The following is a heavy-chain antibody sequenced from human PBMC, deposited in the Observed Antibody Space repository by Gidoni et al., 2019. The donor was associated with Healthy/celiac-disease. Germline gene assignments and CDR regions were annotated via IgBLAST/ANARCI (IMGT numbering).Heavy chain of an antibody. CDR1: GFTFSSYS. CDR3: AREAYSSSDWFDP. J-gene: IGHJ5*02. D-gene: IGHD6-6*01. V-gene: IGHV3-21*01. CDR2: ISSSSSYI. Sequence: EVQLVESGGGLVKPGGSLRLSCAASGFTFSSYSMNWVRQAPGKGLEWVSSISSSSSYIYYADSVKGRFTISRDNAKNSLYLQMNSLRAEDTAVYYCAREAYSSSDWFDPWGQGTLVTVSS.